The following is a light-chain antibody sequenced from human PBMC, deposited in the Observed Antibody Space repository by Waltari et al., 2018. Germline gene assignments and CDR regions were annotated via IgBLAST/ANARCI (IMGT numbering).Light chain of an antibody. V-gene: IGLV2-8*01. J-gene: IGLJ2*01. CDR2: EVT. Sequence: QSALTQPPSASGSPGQSVAISCTGTSSDVGDYVSWYQQHPGKAPKLMISEVTKRPSVVPDRFSGSKSGSTASLTVSGLQAEDEADYYCSSYAGNNNLVFGGGTKLTVL. CDR1: SSDVGDY. CDR3: SSYAGNNNLV.